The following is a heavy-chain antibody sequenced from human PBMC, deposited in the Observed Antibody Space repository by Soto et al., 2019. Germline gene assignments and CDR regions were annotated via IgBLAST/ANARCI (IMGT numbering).Heavy chain of an antibody. CDR2: VIPLFDTA. J-gene: IGHJ6*04. D-gene: IGHD3-10*01. Sequence: QVQVVQSGAEVKKPGSSVKVSCKVSGGIFTNNAISWVRQAPRQGLEWVGGVIPLFDTAYYAQIFRGRLRISARGATPTAYMERSGLNSADAAFYFCATCEKNDGSNFYHGMDFGGKGTTVTVS. CDR1: GGIFTNNA. CDR3: ATCEKNDGSNFYHGMDF. V-gene: IGHV1-69*01.